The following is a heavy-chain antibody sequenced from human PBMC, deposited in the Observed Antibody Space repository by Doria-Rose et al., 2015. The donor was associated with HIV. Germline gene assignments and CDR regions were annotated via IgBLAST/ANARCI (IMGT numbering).Heavy chain of an antibody. CDR2: ISSSGTT. J-gene: IGHJ4*02. Sequence: QVQLQESGPGLVRPSQTLSLTCTVSGDSISSGDSFWSWIRQPPGKGPEWIGYISSSGTTYYYPSLRGRLTISLDASKNQCSLNLISVTAADTAVYYCARARNYGFPHFFDFWGQGTLVTVSS. CDR1: GDSISSGDSF. D-gene: IGHD3-10*01. CDR3: ARARNYGFPHFFDF. V-gene: IGHV4-30-4*01.